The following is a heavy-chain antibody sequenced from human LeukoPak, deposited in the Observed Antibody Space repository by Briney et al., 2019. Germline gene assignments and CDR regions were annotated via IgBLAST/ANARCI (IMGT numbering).Heavy chain of an antibody. J-gene: IGHJ6*02. Sequence: ASVKVSCKASGYTFTGYYMHWVRQAPGQGLEWMGWINPNSGGTNYAQKFQGRVTMTRDTSISTAYMELSSLRSDDTAVYYCARDTYDILTGYYYGMDVWGQGTTVTVSS. V-gene: IGHV1-2*02. CDR2: INPNSGGT. D-gene: IGHD3-9*01. CDR3: ARDTYDILTGYYYGMDV. CDR1: GYTFTGYY.